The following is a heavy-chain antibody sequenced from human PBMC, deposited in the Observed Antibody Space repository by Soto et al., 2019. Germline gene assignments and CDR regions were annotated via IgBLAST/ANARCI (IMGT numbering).Heavy chain of an antibody. J-gene: IGHJ4*02. CDR1: GFTFSNAW. D-gene: IGHD4-17*01. CDR2: IKSKTDGGTT. CDR3: TTDPMTTVTTGFDY. Sequence: GGSLRLSCVASGFTFSNAWMSWVRQAPGKGLEWVGRIKSKTDGGTTDYAAPVKGRFTISRDDSKNTLYLQMNSLKTEDTAVYYCTTDPMTTVTTGFDYWGQGTLVTVSS. V-gene: IGHV3-15*01.